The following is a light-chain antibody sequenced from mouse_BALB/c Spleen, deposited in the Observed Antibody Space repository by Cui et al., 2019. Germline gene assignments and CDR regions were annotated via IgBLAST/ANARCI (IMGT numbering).Light chain of an antibody. CDR1: QSVCTN. CDR3: QQYNSYPLT. CDR2: SAS. V-gene: IGKV6-15*01. Sequence: DIVMTQCQKCMSTSVGERVSVTCKASQSVCTNVAWYQQKPGQSPKALIYSASYRYSGVPDRFTGSGSGTDFTLTISNVQSEDLAEYFCQQYNSYPLTFGAGTKLELK. J-gene: IGKJ5*01.